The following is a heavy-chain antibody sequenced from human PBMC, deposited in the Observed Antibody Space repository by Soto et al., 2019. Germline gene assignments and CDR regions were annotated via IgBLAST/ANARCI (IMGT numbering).Heavy chain of an antibody. CDR1: GYSFSNTW. J-gene: IGHJ6*02. CDR2: IYPGKSET. D-gene: IGHD2-15*01. CDR3: AKEGGSAYYGMDV. Sequence: PGESLKISCKGSGYSFSNTWINWVRQMPGKGLEWMGIIYPGKSETRYSPSFRGQVTLSADKSINTAYLQWNSLKASDTATYYCAKEGGSAYYGMDVWGQGTTVTVSS. V-gene: IGHV5-51*01.